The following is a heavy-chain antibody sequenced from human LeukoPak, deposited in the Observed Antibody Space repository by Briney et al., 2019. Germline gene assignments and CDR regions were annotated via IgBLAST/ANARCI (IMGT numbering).Heavy chain of an antibody. CDR1: GASAGSSDHY. V-gene: IGHV4-30-4*01. Sequence: SETLSLTCTVSGASAGSSDHYWSWVRQTPGKGLEWLGFIFHTGTTYYNPSLQSRLRISIDTSKNQFSLRLTSATAADTAIYYCARDDSLGGTYYGGPGTPVTVS. CDR3: ARDDSLGGTYY. CDR2: IFHTGTT. J-gene: IGHJ4*02. D-gene: IGHD1-26*01.